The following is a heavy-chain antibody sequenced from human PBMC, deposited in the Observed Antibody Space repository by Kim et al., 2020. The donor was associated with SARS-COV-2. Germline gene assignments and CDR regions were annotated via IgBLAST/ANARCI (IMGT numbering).Heavy chain of an antibody. CDR3: ARDTPIVVVPAAMFDP. V-gene: IGHV3-7*01. CDR1: GFTFSSYW. D-gene: IGHD2-2*01. J-gene: IGHJ5*02. Sequence: GGSLRLSCAASGFTFSSYWMSWVRQAPGKGLEWVANIKQDGSEKYYVDSVKGRFTISRDNAKNSLYLQMNSPRAEDTAVYYCARDTPIVVVPAAMFDPWGQGTLVTVSS. CDR2: IKQDGSEK.